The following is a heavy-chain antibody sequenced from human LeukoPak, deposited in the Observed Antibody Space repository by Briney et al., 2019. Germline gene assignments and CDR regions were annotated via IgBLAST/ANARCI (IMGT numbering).Heavy chain of an antibody. CDR2: IYTSGST. J-gene: IGHJ4*02. CDR1: GGSISSYY. CDR3: ARNYYDFWSGYYFDY. Sequence: SETLSPTCTVSGGSISSYYWSWIRQPAGKGLEWIGRIYTSGSTNYNPSLKSRVTMSVDTSKNQFSLKLSSVTAADTAVYYCARNYYDFWSGYYFDYWGQGTLVTVSS. V-gene: IGHV4-4*07. D-gene: IGHD3-3*01.